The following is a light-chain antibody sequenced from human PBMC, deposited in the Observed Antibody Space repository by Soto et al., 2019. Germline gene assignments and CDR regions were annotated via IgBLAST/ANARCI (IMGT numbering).Light chain of an antibody. CDR1: SSDVGAYNY. J-gene: IGLJ3*02. V-gene: IGLV2-11*01. CDR2: DVT. CDR3: CSYAGTYSWV. Sequence: QAVVTQPRSVSGSPGQSVTIPCTGTSSDVGAYNYVSWYQQHPGKVPELIIYDVTKRPSGVPDRFSGSKSGNTASLTISGLQVEDEADYYCCSYAGTYSWVFGGGTKLTVL.